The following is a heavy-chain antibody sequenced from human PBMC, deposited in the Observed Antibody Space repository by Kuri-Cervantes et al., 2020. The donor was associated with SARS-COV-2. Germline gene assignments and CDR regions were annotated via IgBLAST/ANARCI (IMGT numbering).Heavy chain of an antibody. D-gene: IGHD6-19*01. Sequence: SVKVSCKSSGGTYTTHAFSWVRQAPGQGLEWMGGIIPIFGTIRYEQRFQGRLTIAADENTNTAYMELSSLRSEDTAIYYCAKFRAGAVATGPDDLDYWGQGTQVTVSS. CDR1: GGTYTTHA. V-gene: IGHV1-69*13. CDR2: IIPIFGTI. J-gene: IGHJ4*02. CDR3: AKFRAGAVATGPDDLDY.